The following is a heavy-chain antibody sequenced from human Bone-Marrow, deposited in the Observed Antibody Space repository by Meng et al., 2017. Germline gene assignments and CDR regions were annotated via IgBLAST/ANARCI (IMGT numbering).Heavy chain of an antibody. J-gene: IGHJ4*02. CDR2: IWYDGSNK. CDR3: ARDISYYYDSSGYYSPDY. Sequence: GESLKISCVASGLSFTDAWMSWVRQAPGKGLEWVAVIWYDGSNKYYADSVKGRFTISRDNSKNTLYLQMNSLRAEDTAVYYCARDISYYYDSSGYYSPDYWGQGTLVTVSS. D-gene: IGHD3-22*01. V-gene: IGHV3-33*08. CDR1: GLSFTDAW.